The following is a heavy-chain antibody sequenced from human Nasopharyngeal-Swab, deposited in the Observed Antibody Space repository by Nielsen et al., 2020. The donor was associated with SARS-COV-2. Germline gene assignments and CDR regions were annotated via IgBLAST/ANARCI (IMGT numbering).Heavy chain of an antibody. J-gene: IGHJ4*02. D-gene: IGHD1-1*01. CDR1: GYTFATYT. CDR2: INAGNGLT. CDR3: ARSTTTGNLDY. V-gene: IGHV1-3*01. Sequence: ASVKVSCKASGYTFATYTMQWVRQAPGQRPESMGWINAGNGLTKYSQKFQGRVTISRDTSASTAYMELSSLRSDDTAVYYCARSTTTGNLDYWGQGTLVTVSS.